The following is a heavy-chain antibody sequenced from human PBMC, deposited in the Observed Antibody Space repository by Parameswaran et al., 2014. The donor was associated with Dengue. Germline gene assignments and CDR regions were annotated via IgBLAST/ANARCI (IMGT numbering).Heavy chain of an antibody. Sequence: ASVKVSCKASGYTFTSYGISWVRQAPGQGLEWMGWISAYNGNTNYAQKLQGRVTMTTDTSTSTAYMELRSLRSDDTAVYYCARDRTYYYDSSGYYEEGYGMDVWGQGTTVTVSS. CDR1: GYTFTSYG. CDR3: ARDRTYYYDSSGYYEEGYGMDV. D-gene: IGHD3-22*01. V-gene: IGHV1-18*01. J-gene: IGHJ6*02. CDR2: ISAYNGNT.